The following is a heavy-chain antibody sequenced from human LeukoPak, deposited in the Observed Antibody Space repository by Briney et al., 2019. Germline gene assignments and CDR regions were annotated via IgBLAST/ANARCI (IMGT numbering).Heavy chain of an antibody. CDR3: ARDGIAVAGDFDC. CDR1: GGTFSSYA. CDR2: IIPILGIA. Sequence: GASVKVSCKASGGTFSSYAISWVRQAPGQGLEWMGRIIPILGIANYAQKFQGRVTITADKSTSTAYMELSSLRSEDTAVYYCARDGIAVAGDFDCWGQGTLVTVSS. D-gene: IGHD6-19*01. J-gene: IGHJ4*02. V-gene: IGHV1-69*04.